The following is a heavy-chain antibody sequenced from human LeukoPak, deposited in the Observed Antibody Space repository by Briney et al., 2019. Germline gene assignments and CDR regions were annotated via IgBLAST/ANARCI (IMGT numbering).Heavy chain of an antibody. CDR3: AREGYYDILTGYYFS. CDR1: GYTFTGYY. V-gene: IGHV1-2*02. J-gene: IGHJ5*02. D-gene: IGHD3-9*01. Sequence: ASVKVSCKASGYTFTGYYMHWVRQAPGQGLEWMGWINPNSGGTNYAQKFQGRVTMTRDTSISTAYMELSRLRSDDTAVYYCAREGYYDILTGYYFSWGQGTLVTVSS. CDR2: INPNSGGT.